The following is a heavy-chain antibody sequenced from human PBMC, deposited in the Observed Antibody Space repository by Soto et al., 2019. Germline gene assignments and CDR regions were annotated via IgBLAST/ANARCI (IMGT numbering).Heavy chain of an antibody. Sequence: QVQLVESGGGLVKPGGSLRLSCAASGFSFSDYYMTWIRQAPGKGLEWVAFISDGGGTIFYADSVKGRFTISRDNAKNSLFLQMNSLRAEDTAVYYCARDRGGYSNYRRYYYMDVWGKGTTVTVSS. CDR2: ISDGGGTI. V-gene: IGHV3-11*01. CDR3: ARDRGGYSNYRRYYYMDV. CDR1: GFSFSDYY. J-gene: IGHJ6*03. D-gene: IGHD4-4*01.